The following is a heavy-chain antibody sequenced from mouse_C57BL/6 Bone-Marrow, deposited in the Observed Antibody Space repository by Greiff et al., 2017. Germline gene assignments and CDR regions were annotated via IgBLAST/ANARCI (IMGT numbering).Heavy chain of an antibody. CDR2: ISSGSSTI. CDR1: GFTFSDYG. Sequence: DVKLVESGGGLVKPGGSLKLSCAASGFTFSDYGMHWVRQAPEKGLEWVAYISSGSSTIYYADTVKGRFTLSRDNAKNTLCLQMTSLRSEDTAMYYCARETGSYAMDYWGQGTSVTVSS. J-gene: IGHJ4*01. CDR3: ARETGSYAMDY. V-gene: IGHV5-17*01. D-gene: IGHD4-1*01.